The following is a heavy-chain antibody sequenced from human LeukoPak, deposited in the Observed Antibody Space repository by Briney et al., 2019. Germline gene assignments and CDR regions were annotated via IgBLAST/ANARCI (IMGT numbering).Heavy chain of an antibody. J-gene: IGHJ4*02. D-gene: IGHD6-25*01. Sequence: GGSLRLSCVASGFSFNNYRMTWVRQAPGKGLEWVANIKQDGSGKQYVDSVKGRFANSRDNAKKSLYLQINTLRAEDTAVYYCVRGPHIAATSYWGQGTLVTVSS. CDR2: IKQDGSGK. V-gene: IGHV3-7*03. CDR1: GFSFNNYR. CDR3: VRGPHIAATSY.